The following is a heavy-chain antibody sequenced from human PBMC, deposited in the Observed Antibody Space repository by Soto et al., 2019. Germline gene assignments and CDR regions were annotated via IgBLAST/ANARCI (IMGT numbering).Heavy chain of an antibody. J-gene: IGHJ6*02. CDR3: ARHYCTNGVCYYGMDV. CDR2: IDPSDSYT. D-gene: IGHD2-8*01. CDR1: GYSFTSYW. Sequence: GESLKISCKGSGYSFTSYWISWVRQMPGKGLEWKGRIDPSDSYTNYSPSFQGHVTISADKSISTAYLQWSSLKASDTAMYYCARHYCTNGVCYYGMDVWGQGTTVTVSS. V-gene: IGHV5-10-1*01.